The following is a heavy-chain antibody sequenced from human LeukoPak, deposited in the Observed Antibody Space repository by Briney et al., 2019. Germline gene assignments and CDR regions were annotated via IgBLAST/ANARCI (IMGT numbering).Heavy chain of an antibody. Sequence: SETLSLTCTVSGGSISSSSYYWGWLRQPPGKGLEWIGSIYYSGSTYYNPSLKSRVTISVDTSKNQFSLKLSSVTAADTAVYYCAREYPQLPLYYFDYWGQGTLVTVSS. CDR2: IYYSGST. CDR1: GGSISSSSYY. V-gene: IGHV4-39*02. J-gene: IGHJ4*02. D-gene: IGHD5-24*01. CDR3: AREYPQLPLYYFDY.